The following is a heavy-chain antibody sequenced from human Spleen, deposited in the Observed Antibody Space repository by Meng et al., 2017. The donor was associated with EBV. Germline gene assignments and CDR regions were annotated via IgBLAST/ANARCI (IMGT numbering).Heavy chain of an antibody. Sequence: PGLVKTPPTSRLPCASSGDSVPRNKIAWTWIRQSSSRGIDWLGRTYYRSKWYNDYSVSVQSRIPINPDSSTTQFSLQLNSVTPDDTAVYYCARSSIYGDYGFDYWGQGTLVTVSS. CDR2: TYYRSKWYN. V-gene: IGHV6-1*01. CDR1: GDSVPRNKIA. J-gene: IGHJ4*02. D-gene: IGHD4-17*01. CDR3: ARSSIYGDYGFDY.